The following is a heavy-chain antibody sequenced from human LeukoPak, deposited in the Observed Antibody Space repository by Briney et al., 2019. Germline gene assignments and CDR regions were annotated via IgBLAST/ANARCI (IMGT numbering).Heavy chain of an antibody. CDR3: ARRGACGYDCTTKYYFDF. CDR1: GYSFSNYW. J-gene: IGHJ4*02. V-gene: IGHV5-51*01. CDR2: IYPGDSDT. Sequence: GESLKISCKGSGYSFSNYWIGWVRQMPGKGLEWMGIIYPGDSDTRYSPSFQGQVTISADKSISTAYLQWSSLKASDTAMYYCARRGACGYDCTTKYYFDFWGQGTLVTVSS. D-gene: IGHD5-12*01.